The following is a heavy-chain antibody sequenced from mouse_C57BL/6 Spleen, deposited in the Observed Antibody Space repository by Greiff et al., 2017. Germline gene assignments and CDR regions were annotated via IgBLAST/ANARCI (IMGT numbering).Heavy chain of an antibody. Sequence: QVQLQQSGAELARPGASVKLSCKASGYTFTSYGISWVKQRTGQGLEWIGEIYPRSGNTYYNEKFKGKATLTADKTYSTAYMELRILTSEDSAVYFGSRSDSYYSNYVAMDYWGQGTSVTVSS. CDR3: SRSDSYYSNYVAMDY. CDR2: IYPRSGNT. CDR1: GYTFTSYG. J-gene: IGHJ4*01. D-gene: IGHD2-5*01. V-gene: IGHV1-81*01.